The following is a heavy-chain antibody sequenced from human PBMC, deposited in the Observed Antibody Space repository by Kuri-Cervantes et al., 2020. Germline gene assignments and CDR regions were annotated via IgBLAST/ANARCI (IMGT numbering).Heavy chain of an antibody. CDR3: AKDPVLRYFDWLFDGGLWYYFDY. Sequence: GESLKISCAASGFTFSSYDMHWVRQAPGKGLEWVAVISYDGSNKYYADSVKGRFTISRDNSKNTLYLQMNSLRAEDTAVYYCAKDPVLRYFDWLFDGGLWYYFDYWGQGTLVTVSS. V-gene: IGHV3-30*18. CDR2: ISYDGSNK. J-gene: IGHJ4*02. CDR1: GFTFSSYD. D-gene: IGHD3-9*01.